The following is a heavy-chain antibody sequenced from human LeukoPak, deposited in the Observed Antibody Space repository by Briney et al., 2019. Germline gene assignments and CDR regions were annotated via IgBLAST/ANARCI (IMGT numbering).Heavy chain of an antibody. CDR1: GYTFTSYY. D-gene: IGHD6-19*01. J-gene: IGHJ4*02. CDR3: ARDHVITSGWPSRIGY. CDR2: INPSGGST. V-gene: IGHV1-46*01. Sequence: ASVKVSCKASGYTFTSYYMHWVRQAPGQGLEWMGIINPSGGSTSYAQKFQGRVTMTRDTSTGTVYMELRSLRSDDTAVYYCARDHVITSGWPSRIGYWGQGTLVTVSS.